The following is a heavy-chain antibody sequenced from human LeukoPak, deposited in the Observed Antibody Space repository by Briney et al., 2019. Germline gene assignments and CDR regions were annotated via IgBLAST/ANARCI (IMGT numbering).Heavy chain of an antibody. V-gene: IGHV3-43*01. J-gene: IGHJ6*03. CDR3: AKDPELGVRGGGYMDV. D-gene: IGHD1-7*01. CDR2: ISWDGGST. Sequence: GGSLRLSCAASEFTFSSYSMNWVRQAPGKGLEWVSLISWDGGSTYYADSVKGRFTISRDNSKNSLYLQMNSLRTEDTALYYCAKDPELGVRGGGYMDVWGKGTTVTVSS. CDR1: EFTFSSYS.